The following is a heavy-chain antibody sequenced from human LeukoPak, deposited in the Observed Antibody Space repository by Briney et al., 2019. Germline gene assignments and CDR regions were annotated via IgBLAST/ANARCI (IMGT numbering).Heavy chain of an antibody. CDR2: ISGSGHST. J-gene: IGHJ6*03. CDR1: GFTFTGYA. Sequence: GGSLRLSCAASGFTFTGYAMSWVRQAPGKGLEWVSAISGSGHSTDYADSVKGRFTISRDNAKNSLYLQMNSLRAEDTAVYYCARSPGSLVPRDYYMDVWGKGTTVTVSS. V-gene: IGHV3-23*01. CDR3: ARSPGSLVPRDYYMDV. D-gene: IGHD3-10*01.